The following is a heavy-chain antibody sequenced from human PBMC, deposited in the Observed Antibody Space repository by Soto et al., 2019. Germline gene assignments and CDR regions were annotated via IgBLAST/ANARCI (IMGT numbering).Heavy chain of an antibody. CDR2: IYYSGST. CDR1: GGSISSSSYY. CDR3: ARHGGYCSGGSCYPYFDY. J-gene: IGHJ4*02. V-gene: IGHV4-39*01. Sequence: SETLSLTCTVSGGSISSSSYYWGWIRQPPGKGPEWIGSIYYSGSTYYNPSLKSRVTISVDTSKNQFSLKLSSVTAADTAVYYCARHGGYCSGGSCYPYFDYWGQGTLVTVSS. D-gene: IGHD2-15*01.